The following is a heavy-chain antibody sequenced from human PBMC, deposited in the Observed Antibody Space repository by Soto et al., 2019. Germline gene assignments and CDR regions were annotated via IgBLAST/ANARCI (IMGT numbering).Heavy chain of an antibody. Sequence: SETLSLTCTVSGGSISSSSYYWGWIRQPPGKGLEWIGSIYYSGSTYYNPSLKSRVTISVDTSKNPFSLKLSSVTAADTAVYYCARTNFGVVPSHNWFDPWGQGTLVTVSS. V-gene: IGHV4-39*01. J-gene: IGHJ5*02. CDR3: ARTNFGVVPSHNWFDP. D-gene: IGHD3-3*01. CDR2: IYYSGST. CDR1: GGSISSSSYY.